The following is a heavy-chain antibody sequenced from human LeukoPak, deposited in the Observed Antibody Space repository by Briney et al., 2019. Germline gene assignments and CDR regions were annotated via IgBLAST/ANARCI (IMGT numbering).Heavy chain of an antibody. V-gene: IGHV3-74*01. CDR3: TRGLGIGWYFAL. CDR2: TNIDGSSI. CDR1: GFTFSSYW. D-gene: IGHD3-16*01. Sequence: PGGSLRLSCAASGFTFSSYWMHWVRQAPGKGLVWVSHTNIDGSSISYADSVKGRFTISRDNAKNTLYLQMNSLRAEDTAVYYCTRGLGIGWYFALWGRGTLVTVSS. J-gene: IGHJ2*01.